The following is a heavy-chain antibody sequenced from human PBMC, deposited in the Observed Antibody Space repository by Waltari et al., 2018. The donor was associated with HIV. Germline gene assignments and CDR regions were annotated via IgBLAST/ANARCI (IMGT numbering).Heavy chain of an antibody. J-gene: IGHJ6*02. Sequence: QVQLQESGPGLVKPSETLSLTCSVSGGSITHHYLSWIRQSPEKGLEWIGYIYYNGNTNYNPSLKSRVTMSVDTSKNQFSLKLSSVTAADTATYYCARGPIMTPGNFYNGFDVWGRGTTVAVSS. CDR1: GGSITHHY. CDR2: IYYNGNT. CDR3: ARGPIMTPGNFYNGFDV. D-gene: IGHD2-15*01. V-gene: IGHV4-59*11.